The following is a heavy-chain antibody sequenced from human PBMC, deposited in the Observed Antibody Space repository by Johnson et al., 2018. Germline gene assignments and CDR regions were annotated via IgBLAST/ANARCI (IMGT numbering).Heavy chain of an antibody. CDR3: AGAGWNTAQAVGTGGMDV. Sequence: QVQLVESGAEVKKPGSSVKVSCKASGGTFSSYAISWVRQAPGQGLEWMGGIIPIFGTANYAQKFQGRVTITADESTRTAYMELSSLGSEDPAGYYWAGAGWNTAQAVGTGGMDVWGQGTTVTVSS. D-gene: IGHD5-18*01. V-gene: IGHV1-69*01. J-gene: IGHJ6*02. CDR2: IIPIFGTA. CDR1: GGTFSSYA.